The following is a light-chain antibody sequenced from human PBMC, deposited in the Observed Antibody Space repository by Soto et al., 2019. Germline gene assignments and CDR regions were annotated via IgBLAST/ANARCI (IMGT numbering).Light chain of an antibody. V-gene: IGKV1-5*01. CDR3: QPYNRYRP. CDR2: DAS. CDR1: RSISSW. Sequence: IKMKHSAATLSAKVGDRVTITCRASRSISSWLAWYQQKPGKAPKLLIYDASSLKSGVPSRFSGSGFGTEFTLTISCLQPDDFATKSCQPYNRYRPFSQGT. J-gene: IGKJ1*01.